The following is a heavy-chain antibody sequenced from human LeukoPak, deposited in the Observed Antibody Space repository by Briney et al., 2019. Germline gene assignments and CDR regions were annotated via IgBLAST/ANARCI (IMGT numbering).Heavy chain of an antibody. CDR1: GFTFTSYW. CDR3: ARGGAGHSSGWYASYY. D-gene: IGHD6-19*01. J-gene: IGHJ4*02. CDR2: IKPDGSDK. V-gene: IGHV3-7*01. Sequence: GGSLGLSCAASGFTFTSYWMNWVRRAPGKGLEWVANIKPDGSDKYYVDSVKGRFTISRDNAKNSLYLQMNSLRAEDTAVYYCARGGAGHSSGWYASYYWGQGTLVTVSS.